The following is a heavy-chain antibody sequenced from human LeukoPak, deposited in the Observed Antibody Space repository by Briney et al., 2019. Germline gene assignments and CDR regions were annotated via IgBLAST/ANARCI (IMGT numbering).Heavy chain of an antibody. V-gene: IGHV1-8*02. CDR3: ARVEGGYDLVPIKFYYYYGMDV. CDR1: GYTFTSYG. J-gene: IGHJ6*02. CDR2: MNPNSGNT. D-gene: IGHD5-12*01. Sequence: HGASVKVSCKASGYTFTSYGINWVRQATGQGLEWMGWMNPNSGNTGYAQKFQGRVTMTRNTSISTAYMELSSLRSEDTAVYYCARVEGGYDLVPIKFYYYYGMDVWGQGTTVTVSS.